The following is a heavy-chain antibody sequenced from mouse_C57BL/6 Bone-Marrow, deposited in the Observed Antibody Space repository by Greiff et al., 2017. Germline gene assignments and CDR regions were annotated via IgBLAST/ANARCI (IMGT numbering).Heavy chain of an antibody. J-gene: IGHJ3*01. CDR3: SRLGSNLLAWFAY. CDR1: GYTFTDYY. D-gene: IGHD2-5*01. V-gene: IGHV1-19*01. CDR2: INPYNGGT. Sequence: EVKLQQSGPVLVKPGASVKMSCKASGYTFTDYYMNWVKQSHGKSLEWIGVINPYNGGTSYNQKFKGKATLTVDKSSSTAYMELNSLTSEDSAVYYCSRLGSNLLAWFAYWGQGTLVTVSA.